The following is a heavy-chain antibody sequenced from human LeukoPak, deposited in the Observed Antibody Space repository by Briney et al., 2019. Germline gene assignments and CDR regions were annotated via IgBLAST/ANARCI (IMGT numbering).Heavy chain of an antibody. J-gene: IGHJ5*02. CDR1: GYTFTSYG. CDR2: ISAYNGNT. Sequence: ASVKVSCKASGYTFTSYGISWVRQAPGQGLEWMGWISAYNGNTNYAQKLQGKVTMTTDSSTSTAYMELRSLRSDDTAVYYCARVLWFVRTPGTLETGTTPYWFDPWGQGTLVTVSS. CDR3: ARVLWFVRTPGTLETGTTPYWFDP. D-gene: IGHD1-1*01. V-gene: IGHV1-18*04.